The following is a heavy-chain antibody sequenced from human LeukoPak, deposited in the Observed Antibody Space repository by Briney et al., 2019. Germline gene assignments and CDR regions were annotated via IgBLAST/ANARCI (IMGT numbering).Heavy chain of an antibody. CDR3: ARAMIVVATYYFDY. CDR1: GFTFSCYW. D-gene: IGHD3-22*01. CDR2: IKEDGSET. V-gene: IGHV3-7*01. J-gene: IGHJ4*02. Sequence: PGGSLRLSCAASGFTFSCYWMSWVRQAPGKGLEWVANIKEDGSETYYVDSVRGRFTISRDNAKNSLYLQMNSLRAEDTAVYYCARAMIVVATYYFDYWGQGTLVTVSS.